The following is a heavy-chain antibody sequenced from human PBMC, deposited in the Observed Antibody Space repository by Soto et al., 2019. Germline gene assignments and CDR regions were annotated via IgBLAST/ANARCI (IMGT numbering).Heavy chain of an antibody. CDR3: AKDRNYPRDYFHY. CDR1: GFTFSSYA. V-gene: IGHV3-23*01. Sequence: GGSLRISCAASGFTFSSYALSWVRQAPGKGLEWVSAISANGQGIYYADSVRGRFTISRDNSKNTIFLHMDSLRAEDTAVYYCAKDRNYPRDYFHYWGQGTLVTVSS. CDR2: ISANGQGI. D-gene: IGHD1-7*01. J-gene: IGHJ4*02.